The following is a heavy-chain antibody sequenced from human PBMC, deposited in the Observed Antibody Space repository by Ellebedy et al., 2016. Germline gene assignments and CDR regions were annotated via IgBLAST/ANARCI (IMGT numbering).Heavy chain of an antibody. CDR2: ISSSGSTI. CDR3: ATRGWLVRGPIN. Sequence: GESLKISXAASGFTFSDYYMSWIRQAPGKGLEWVSYISSSGSTIYYADSVKGRFTISRDNAKNSLYLQMNSLRAEDTAVYYCATRGWLVRGPINWGQGTLVTVSS. J-gene: IGHJ4*02. CDR1: GFTFSDYY. D-gene: IGHD3-10*01. V-gene: IGHV3-11*01.